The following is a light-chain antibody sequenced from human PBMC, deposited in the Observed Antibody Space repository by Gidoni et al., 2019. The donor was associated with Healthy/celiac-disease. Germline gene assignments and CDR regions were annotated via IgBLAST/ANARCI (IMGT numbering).Light chain of an antibody. J-gene: IGKJ5*01. V-gene: IGKV1-39*01. CDR3: QQRYSTPIT. Sequence: DIQMTQSPSSMSASVGDRVTITCRASQIISSYLNWYQQKPGKAPKLLIYSASSLQSGVPSRFSGSGSGTDFTLTISSLQPEDFATYYCQQRYSTPITFGQGTRLEIK. CDR1: QIISSY. CDR2: SAS.